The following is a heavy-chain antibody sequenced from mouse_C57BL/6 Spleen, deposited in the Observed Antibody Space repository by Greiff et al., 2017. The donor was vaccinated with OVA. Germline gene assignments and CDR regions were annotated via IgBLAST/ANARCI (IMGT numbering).Heavy chain of an antibody. D-gene: IGHD2-4*01. V-gene: IGHV1-7*01. CDR2: INPSSGYT. CDR3: ARPIYYDYDEKGYYAIDY. Sequence: VQLQQSGAELAKPGASVKLSCKASGYTFTSYWMHWVKQRPGQGLEWIGYINPSSGYTKYNQKFKDKATLTADKSSSTAYMQLSSLTYEDSAVYYCARPIYYDYDEKGYYAIDYWGQGTSVTVSS. CDR1: GYTFTSYW. J-gene: IGHJ4*01.